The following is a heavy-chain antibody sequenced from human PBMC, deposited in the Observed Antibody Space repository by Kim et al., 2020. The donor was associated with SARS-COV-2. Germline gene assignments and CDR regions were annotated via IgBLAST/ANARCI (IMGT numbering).Heavy chain of an antibody. J-gene: IGHJ4*02. CDR2: SNE. D-gene: IGHD4-17*01. CDR3: ARDFRGDDY. V-gene: IGHV3-33*01. Sequence: SNEYNADSVKGRFTISRDKSKNTLYLQMNSLRAEDTAVYYCARDFRGDDYWGQGTLVTVSS.